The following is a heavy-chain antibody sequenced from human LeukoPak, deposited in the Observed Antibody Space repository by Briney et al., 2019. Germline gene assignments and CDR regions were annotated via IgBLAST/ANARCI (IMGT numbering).Heavy chain of an antibody. D-gene: IGHD3-10*02. CDR1: GGSFSGYY. CDR3: ARGTVIFGD. CDR2: INHSGST. V-gene: IGHV4-34*01. J-gene: IGHJ4*02. Sequence: PSETLSLTCAVYGGSFSGYYWSWIRQPPGKGLEWIGEINHSGSTNYNPSLKSRVTISVDTSKNQFSLKLSSVTAADTAVYYCARGTVIFGDWGQGTLVTVSS.